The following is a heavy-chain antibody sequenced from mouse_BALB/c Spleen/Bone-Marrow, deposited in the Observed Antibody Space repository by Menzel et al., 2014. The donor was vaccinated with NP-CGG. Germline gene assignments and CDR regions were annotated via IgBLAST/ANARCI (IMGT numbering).Heavy chain of an antibody. CDR3: ARHYYGSSYYFDY. V-gene: IGHV5-9-3*01. J-gene: IGHJ2*01. Sequence: EVKLMESGGGLVKPGGSLKLSCAASGFTFSSYAMSWVRQTPEKRLEWVATISRGGSYTYYPDSVKGRFTISRDNAKNTLYLQMSSLRSEDTAMYYCARHYYGSSYYFDYWGQGTTLTVSS. CDR2: ISRGGSYT. CDR1: GFTFSSYA. D-gene: IGHD1-1*01.